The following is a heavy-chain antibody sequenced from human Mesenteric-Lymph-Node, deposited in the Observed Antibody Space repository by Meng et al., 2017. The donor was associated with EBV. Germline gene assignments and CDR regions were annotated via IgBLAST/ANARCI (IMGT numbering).Heavy chain of an antibody. CDR3: ARRKSGWNRYYLDY. D-gene: IGHD6-19*01. CDR1: GGSFGGDY. J-gene: IGHJ4*02. CDR2: ILLTGGT. V-gene: IGHV4-34*12. Sequence: QWHFQRWGAGMLRPSGTPSPTWVVSGGSFGGDYWTWIRQPPGKGLGGIGEILLTGGTTYTPSLTNRVTISVDTSKNQFSLKVTSVTAADTAVYYCARRKSGWNRYYLDYWGQGALVTVSS.